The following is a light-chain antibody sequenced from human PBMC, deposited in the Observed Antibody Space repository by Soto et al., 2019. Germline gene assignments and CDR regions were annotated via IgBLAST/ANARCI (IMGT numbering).Light chain of an antibody. Sequence: QSALTQPASVSGSPGQSITISCTGTSSDVGDYNYVSWYQQHPGKAPKLMICEVSDRPSGVSNRFSGSKSGNTASLTISGLQAEDEADYYCSSYTSSSTYVFGTGTKLTVL. J-gene: IGLJ1*01. CDR2: EVS. V-gene: IGLV2-14*01. CDR1: SSDVGDYNY. CDR3: SSYTSSSTYV.